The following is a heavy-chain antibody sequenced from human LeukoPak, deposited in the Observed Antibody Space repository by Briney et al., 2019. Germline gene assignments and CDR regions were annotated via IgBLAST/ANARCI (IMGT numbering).Heavy chain of an antibody. CDR3: ARALATMIVVVTPAFDY. Sequence: GASVKVSCKAYGYTFTSYDINWVRQATGQGLEWMGWINPNSGGTNYAQKFQGRVTMTRDTSISTAYMELSRLRSDDTAVYYCARALATMIVVVTPAFDYWGQGTLVTVSS. J-gene: IGHJ4*02. CDR1: GYTFTSYD. D-gene: IGHD3-22*01. CDR2: INPNSGGT. V-gene: IGHV1-2*02.